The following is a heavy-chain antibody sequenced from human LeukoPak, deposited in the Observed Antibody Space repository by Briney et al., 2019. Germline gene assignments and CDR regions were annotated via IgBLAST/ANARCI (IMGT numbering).Heavy chain of an antibody. CDR3: AKDSGSYRKYYFDY. D-gene: IGHD1-26*01. CDR1: GFTFRNYA. V-gene: IGHV3-23*01. CDR2: ISVGGDRT. J-gene: IGHJ4*02. Sequence: GVSLRLSCAASGFTFRNYAMSWVRQAPGKGLEWVSTISVGGDRTLYADSVKGRFTISRDTSKNTLYLQMNSLRGEDTAVYYCAKDSGSYRKYYFDYWGQGTLVTVSS.